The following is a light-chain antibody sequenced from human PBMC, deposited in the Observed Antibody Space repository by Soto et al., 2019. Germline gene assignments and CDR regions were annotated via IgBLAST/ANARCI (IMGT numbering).Light chain of an antibody. J-gene: IGLJ1*01. CDR3: SSYTSSSTEV. V-gene: IGLV2-14*03. Sequence: QSVLTQPASVSGSPGQSIAISCTGTSSDVGAYIYVSWYQHHPGKAPKRILYAVSARPSGVSDRFSGSKSGNTASLTISGLQPEDEADYYCSSYTSSSTEVFGTGTKVTVL. CDR1: SSDVGAYIY. CDR2: AVS.